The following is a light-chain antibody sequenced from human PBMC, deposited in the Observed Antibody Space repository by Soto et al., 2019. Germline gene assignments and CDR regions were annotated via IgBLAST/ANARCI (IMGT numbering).Light chain of an antibody. CDR1: QDISNY. V-gene: IGKV1-33*01. Sequence: DIQMRQSPSSLSAAVEDRVTITCQARQDISNYLNWYQQKPGKAPKLLIYDASNLETGVPSRFSGSGSGTDFTFTISSLQPEDIATYYRQQYDNLPLTFGGGTKVEIK. CDR2: DAS. J-gene: IGKJ4*01. CDR3: QQYDNLPLT.